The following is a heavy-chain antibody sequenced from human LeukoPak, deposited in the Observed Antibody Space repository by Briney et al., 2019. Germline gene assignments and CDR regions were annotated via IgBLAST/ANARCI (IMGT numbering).Heavy chain of an antibody. CDR3: AREGSRTQFDY. Sequence: ASVKVSCKASGYTFTGYYMHWVGQAPGQGGEWMGRINPNTGDTNYAQTFQARVTMTRDTSISTAYMELSSLRSDDTAVYYCAREGSRTQFDYWGQGTLVTVSS. CDR2: INPNTGDT. D-gene: IGHD1-14*01. V-gene: IGHV1-2*06. CDR1: GYTFTGYY. J-gene: IGHJ4*02.